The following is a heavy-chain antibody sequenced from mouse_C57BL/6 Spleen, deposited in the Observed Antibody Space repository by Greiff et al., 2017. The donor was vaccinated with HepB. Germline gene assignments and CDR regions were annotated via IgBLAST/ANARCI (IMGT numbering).Heavy chain of an antibody. D-gene: IGHD1-1*01. CDR2: ISGGGGNT. J-gene: IGHJ1*03. CDR3: ARRPDYYGSSYWYFDV. V-gene: IGHV5-9*01. CDR1: GFTSSSYT. Sequence: EVKLVESGGGLVKPGGSLKLSCAASGFTSSSYTMSWVRQTPEKRLEWVATISGGGGNTYYPDSVKGRFTISRDNAKNTLYLQMSSLRSEDTALYYCARRPDYYGSSYWYFDVWGTGTTVTVSS.